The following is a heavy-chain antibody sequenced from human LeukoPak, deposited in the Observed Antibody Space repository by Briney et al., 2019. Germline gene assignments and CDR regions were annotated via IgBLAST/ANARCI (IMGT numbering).Heavy chain of an antibody. V-gene: IGHV4-59*08. Sequence: SETLSLTCTVSGXSISSYYWSWIRQPPGKGQEWIGYIYYSGNTNYNPSLKNRVTISVDTSKNQFSLKLSSVTAADTAVYYCARHLGYCSSTGCNSWFDPWGQGTLVTVSS. CDR1: GXSISSYY. CDR2: IYYSGNT. D-gene: IGHD2-2*03. J-gene: IGHJ5*02. CDR3: ARHLGYCSSTGCNSWFDP.